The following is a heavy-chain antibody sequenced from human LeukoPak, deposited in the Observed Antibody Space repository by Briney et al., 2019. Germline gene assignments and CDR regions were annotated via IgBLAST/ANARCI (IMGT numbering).Heavy chain of an antibody. CDR2: IYSSGGT. CDR3: ARRRFAVPGTVWFDP. V-gene: IGHV4-4*09. J-gene: IGHJ5*02. Sequence: SETLSLTCTVSGGSISDNYWSWIRQPPGKGLEWIGYIYSSGGTSYNPSLKSRVTISEDTSKNQFSLRLTSVTAADTAVYYCARRRFAVPGTVWFDPWGQGILVTVSS. D-gene: IGHD6-19*01. CDR1: GGSISDNY.